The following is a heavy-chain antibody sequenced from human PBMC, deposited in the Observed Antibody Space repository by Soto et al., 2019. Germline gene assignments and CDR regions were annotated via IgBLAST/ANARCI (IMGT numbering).Heavy chain of an antibody. CDR3: ARDYYDSSGTSDY. J-gene: IGHJ4*02. V-gene: IGHV3-30-3*01. CDR2: ISYDGSNK. CDR1: GFTFSSYA. Sequence: QVQLVESGGGVVQPGRSLRLSCAASGFTFSSYAMHWVRQAPGKGLEWVAVISYDGSNKYYAASVKCRFTISRDNSKTQLYLQMNSLRAEDTAVYYCARDYYDSSGTSDYWGQGTLVTVSS. D-gene: IGHD3-22*01.